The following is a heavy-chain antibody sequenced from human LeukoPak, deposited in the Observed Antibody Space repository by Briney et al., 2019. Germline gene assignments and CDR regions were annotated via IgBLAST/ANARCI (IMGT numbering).Heavy chain of an antibody. CDR1: GGSISSGGYY. D-gene: IGHD3-9*01. Sequence: SETLSLTCTVSGGSISSGGYYWSWIRQHPGKGLEWIGCIYYSGSTYYNPSLKSRVTISVDTSKNQFSLKLSSVTAADTAVYYCARDVGLDYDIFPLQHWGQGTLVTVSS. V-gene: IGHV4-31*03. CDR3: ARDVGLDYDIFPLQH. CDR2: IYYSGST. J-gene: IGHJ1*01.